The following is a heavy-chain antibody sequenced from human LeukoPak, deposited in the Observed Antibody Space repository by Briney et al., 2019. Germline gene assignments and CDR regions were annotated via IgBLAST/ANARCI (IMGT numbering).Heavy chain of an antibody. J-gene: IGHJ3*02. CDR3: AKAVVPAAIPDAFDI. CDR2: ISYDGSNK. V-gene: IGHV3-30*18. CDR1: GFTFSSYG. D-gene: IGHD2-2*01. Sequence: GGSLRLSCAASGFTFSSYGMHWVRQAPGKGLEWVAVISYDGSNKYYADSVKGRFTISRDNSKNTLYLQMNSLRAEDMALYYCAKAVVPAAIPDAFDIWGQGTMVTVSS.